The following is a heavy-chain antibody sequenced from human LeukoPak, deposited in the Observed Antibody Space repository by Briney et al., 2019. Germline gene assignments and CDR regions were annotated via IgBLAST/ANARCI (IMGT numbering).Heavy chain of an antibody. CDR3: VRGGMQRYFDD. J-gene: IGHJ6*02. D-gene: IGHD3-9*01. CDR1: GYTFTSYD. Sequence: ASVKVSCKASGYTFTSYDVNWVRQATGQGLEWMGWMNPNSGNTGYAQKFQGRVTMTRDTSISTAYMELSRLRSDDTAVYYCVRGGMQRYFDDWGQGTTVTVSS. CDR2: MNPNSGNT. V-gene: IGHV1-8*01.